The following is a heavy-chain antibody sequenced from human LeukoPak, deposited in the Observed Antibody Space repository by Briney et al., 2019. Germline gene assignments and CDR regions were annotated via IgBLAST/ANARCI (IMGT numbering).Heavy chain of an antibody. D-gene: IGHD4-17*01. J-gene: IGHJ4*02. CDR2: IYYSGST. CDR1: GGSISSSSYY. V-gene: IGHV4-39*07. CDR3: ARVPRRGYGDYGLYFDY. Sequence: SETLSLTCTVSGGSISSSSYYWGWIRQPPGKGLEWIGSIYYSGSTYYSPSLKSRVTISVDTSKNQFSLKLSSVTAADTAVYYCARVPRRGYGDYGLYFDYWGQGTLVTVSS.